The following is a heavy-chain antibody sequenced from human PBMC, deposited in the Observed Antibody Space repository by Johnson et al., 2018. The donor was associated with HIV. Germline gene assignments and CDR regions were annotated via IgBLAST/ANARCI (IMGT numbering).Heavy chain of an antibody. V-gene: IGHV3-53*01. Sequence: VLLVESGGGLIQPGGSLRLSCAASGFTVSASSMIWVRQAPGEGLKWVSLIYTGDSTSYADSVKGRFTISRDNSKNTLYLQMNRLRAEDTAVYYCARDRLWFGESDAFDIWGQGTMVTVSS. J-gene: IGHJ3*02. CDR3: ARDRLWFGESDAFDI. D-gene: IGHD3-10*01. CDR1: GFTVSASS. CDR2: IYTGDST.